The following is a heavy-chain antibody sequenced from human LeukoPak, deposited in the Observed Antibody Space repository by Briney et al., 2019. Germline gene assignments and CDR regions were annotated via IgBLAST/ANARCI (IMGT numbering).Heavy chain of an antibody. V-gene: IGHV3-7*01. CDR3: ARESDHSNYPGSFDH. D-gene: IGHD4-11*01. CDR2: IKHDGSEK. Sequence: GGSLRLSCAASGFTFSRDWMSWVRQAPGKQLAWVANIKHDGSEKYYVDSVKGRFTISRDNAKNSLSLQMNSLRVEDTALYYCARESDHSNYPGSFDHWGPGTLVAVSS. J-gene: IGHJ4*02. CDR1: GFTFSRDW.